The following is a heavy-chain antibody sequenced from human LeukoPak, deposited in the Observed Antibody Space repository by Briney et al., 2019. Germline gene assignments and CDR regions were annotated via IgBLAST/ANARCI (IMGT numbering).Heavy chain of an antibody. CDR1: GYRFTDHL. CDR2: VNPNSGDT. Sequence: ASVKVSCKASGYRFTDHLIHWIRQAPGQGLEWMGWVNPNSGDTISAQKVQGRVSMTRDTSMITTYMDLTGLGSGDVDMYYCTRDLRIAPAVAFFDSWGQGTRVTVSS. D-gene: IGHD2-15*01. V-gene: IGHV1-2*02. CDR3: TRDLRIAPAVAFFDS. J-gene: IGHJ4*02.